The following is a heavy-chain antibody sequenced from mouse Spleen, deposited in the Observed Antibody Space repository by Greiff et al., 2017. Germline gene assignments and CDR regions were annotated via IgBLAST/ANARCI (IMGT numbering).Heavy chain of an antibody. CDR1: GYSITSGYY. D-gene: IGHD2-3*01. Sequence: EVQLQQSGPGLVKPSQSLSLTCSVTGYSITSGYYWNWIRQFPGNKLEWMGYISYDGSNNYNPSLKNRISITRDTSKNQFFLKLNSVTTEDTATYYCARDGRDGIFAYWGQGTLVTVSA. CDR3: ARDGRDGIFAY. V-gene: IGHV3-6*01. CDR2: ISYDGSN. J-gene: IGHJ3*01.